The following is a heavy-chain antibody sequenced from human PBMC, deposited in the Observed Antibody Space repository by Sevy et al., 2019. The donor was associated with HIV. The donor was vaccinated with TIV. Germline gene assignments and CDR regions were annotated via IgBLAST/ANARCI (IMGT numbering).Heavy chain of an antibody. V-gene: IGHV3-73*01. Sequence: GRSLRLSCAASGFTFSGSAIHWVRQASGKGLEWVGRIRSKSNSHATAYAASVKGRFTISRDDSKNTAYLQMNSLKTEDTAVYYCTRHRLSMVRGIIMAHYFDYWGPGTLVTVSS. D-gene: IGHD3-10*01. CDR2: IRSKSNSHAT. J-gene: IGHJ4*02. CDR3: TRHRLSMVRGIIMAHYFDY. CDR1: GFTFSGSA.